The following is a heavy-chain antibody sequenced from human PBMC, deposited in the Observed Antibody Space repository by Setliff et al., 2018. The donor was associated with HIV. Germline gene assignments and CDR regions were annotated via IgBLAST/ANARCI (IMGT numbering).Heavy chain of an antibody. V-gene: IGHV4-61*02. CDR1: GGSISGGSYY. CDR2: IYTSGST. J-gene: IGHJ2*01. Sequence: SETLSLTCTVSGGSISGGSYYWGCIRQPAGKGLEWIGRIYTSGSTNYNPSLKSRVTISVDTSKNQFSLKLNSVTAADTAVYYCARGGSYGSSYWYFDLWGRGTLVTVSS. D-gene: IGHD5-18*01. CDR3: ARGGSYGSSYWYFDL.